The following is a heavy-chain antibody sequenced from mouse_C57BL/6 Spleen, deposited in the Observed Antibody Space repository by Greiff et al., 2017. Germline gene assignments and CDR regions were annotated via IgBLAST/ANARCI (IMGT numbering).Heavy chain of an antibody. Sequence: QVHVKQSGAELVKPGASVKISCKASGYAFSSYWMNWVKQRPGKGLEWIGQIYPGDGDTNYNGKFKGKATLTADKSSSTAYMQLSSLTSEDSAVYFCARSGTYGNYGFAYWGQGTLVTVSA. CDR2: IYPGDGDT. CDR1: GYAFSSYW. D-gene: IGHD2-1*01. J-gene: IGHJ3*01. CDR3: ARSGTYGNYGFAY. V-gene: IGHV1-80*01.